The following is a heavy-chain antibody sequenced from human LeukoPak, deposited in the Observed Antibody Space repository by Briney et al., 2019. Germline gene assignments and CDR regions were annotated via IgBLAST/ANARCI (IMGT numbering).Heavy chain of an antibody. V-gene: IGHV4-59*11. CDR2: VSYTGRT. CDR1: GGSLSGHY. Sequence: KPSETLSLTCTVSGGSLSGHYWSWIRQPPGKRLEWTGYVSYTGRTKYNPSLQSRVTISIDTSKSQLSLKLTSVTSADTAVYSCARLLDNDISGDPDTFDVWGQGTTVIVSS. J-gene: IGHJ3*01. CDR3: ARLLDNDISGDPDTFDV. D-gene: IGHD3-22*01.